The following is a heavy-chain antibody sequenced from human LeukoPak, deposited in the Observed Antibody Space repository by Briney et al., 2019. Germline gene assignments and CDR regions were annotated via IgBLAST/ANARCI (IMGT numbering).Heavy chain of an antibody. CDR1: GFNVSSNY. Sequence: GGSLRLSCAVSGFNVSSNYLNWVSQAPGKWPEWVSVIYSGGSTYYADSVKGRFTISRDNSKNTLYLQMNSLRAEDTAVYHCARVDSRTAQFDYWGQGTLVTVSS. V-gene: IGHV3-66*01. CDR3: ARVDSRTAQFDY. J-gene: IGHJ4*02. D-gene: IGHD6-13*01. CDR2: IYSGGST.